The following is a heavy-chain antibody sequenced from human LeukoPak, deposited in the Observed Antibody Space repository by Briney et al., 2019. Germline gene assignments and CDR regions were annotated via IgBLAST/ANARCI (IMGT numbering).Heavy chain of an antibody. CDR2: IRYDGSDK. CDR1: GFTFSSYG. D-gene: IGHD5-24*01. J-gene: IGHJ4*02. V-gene: IGHV3-30*02. Sequence: GGSLRLSCAASGFTFSSYGIHWVRQAPVKGLEWVAFIRYDGSDKYFADIVKGRFTISRDNSKNTLYLQMNSLRAEDTAVYYCAKGGDGYNYVDFDYWGQGTLVTVSS. CDR3: AKGGDGYNYVDFDY.